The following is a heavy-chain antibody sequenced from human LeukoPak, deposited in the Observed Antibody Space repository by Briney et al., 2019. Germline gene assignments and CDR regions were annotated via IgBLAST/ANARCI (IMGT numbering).Heavy chain of an antibody. CDR1: GFTFSSYA. CDR2: ISGSGGSP. Sequence: GGSLRLSCAASGFTFSSYAMSWVRQAPGKGLEWVSAISGSGGSPYYADSVKGRFTISRDNSKNTLYLQMNSLRAEDTAVYYCAKDHIVVVPAAIGYWGQGTLVTVSS. CDR3: AKDHIVVVPAAIGY. V-gene: IGHV3-23*01. J-gene: IGHJ4*02. D-gene: IGHD2-2*01.